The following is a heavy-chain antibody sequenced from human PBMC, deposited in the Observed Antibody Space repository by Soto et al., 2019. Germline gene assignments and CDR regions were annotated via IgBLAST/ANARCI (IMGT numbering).Heavy chain of an antibody. CDR1: GFTFSSYS. Sequence: GGSLRLSCAASGFTFSSYSMNWVRQAPGKGLEWVSCISSSSSTIYYADSVKGRFTITRENAKNSLYLQMNSLRDEDTAVYYCARDAGFTYGDYLPDYWGQGTLVTVSS. CDR3: ARDAGFTYGDYLPDY. J-gene: IGHJ4*02. V-gene: IGHV3-48*02. D-gene: IGHD4-17*01. CDR2: ISSSSSTI.